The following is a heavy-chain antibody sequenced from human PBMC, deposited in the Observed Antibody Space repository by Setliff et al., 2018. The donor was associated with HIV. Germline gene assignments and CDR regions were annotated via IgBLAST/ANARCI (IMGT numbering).Heavy chain of an antibody. Sequence: GGSLRLSCAASGFTFSNYEMNWVRQAPGKGLEWVSYISSSGTTIYYADSVKGRFTISRDNAENSLYLQMNSLTAEDTAVYYCATSTGCSGWYSRKLCPFDLWGRGTLVTVSS. CDR2: ISSSGTTI. CDR3: ATSTGCSGWYSRKLCPFDL. J-gene: IGHJ2*01. V-gene: IGHV3-48*03. D-gene: IGHD6-19*01. CDR1: GFTFSNYE.